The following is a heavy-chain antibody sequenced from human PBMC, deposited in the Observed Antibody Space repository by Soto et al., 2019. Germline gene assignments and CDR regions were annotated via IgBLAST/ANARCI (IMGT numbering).Heavy chain of an antibody. CDR1: GGTFSSYA. V-gene: IGHV1-69*01. CDR2: IIPIFGTA. CDR3: ARDLPGALGLDY. J-gene: IGHJ4*02. Sequence: QVQLVQSGAEVKKPGSSVKVSCKASGGTFSSYAISWVRQAPGQGLEWMGGIIPIFGTANYAQKFQGRVTITADDSPRTAYMELRSLRSEDTAVYYCARDLPGALGLDYWGQGTLVTVSS. D-gene: IGHD1-1*01.